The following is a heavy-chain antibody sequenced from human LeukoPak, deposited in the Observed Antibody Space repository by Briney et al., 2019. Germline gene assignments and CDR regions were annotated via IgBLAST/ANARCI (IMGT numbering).Heavy chain of an antibody. CDR2: IIPIFGTA. V-gene: IGHV1-69*13. Sequence: ASVKVSRKASGGTFSSYAISWVRQAPGQGLEWMGGIIPIFGTANYAQKFQGRVTITADESTSTAYMELSSLRSEDTAVYYCARAVVVTAIPVNYFDYWGQGTLVTVSS. CDR3: ARAVVVTAIPVNYFDY. CDR1: GGTFSSYA. D-gene: IGHD2-21*02. J-gene: IGHJ4*02.